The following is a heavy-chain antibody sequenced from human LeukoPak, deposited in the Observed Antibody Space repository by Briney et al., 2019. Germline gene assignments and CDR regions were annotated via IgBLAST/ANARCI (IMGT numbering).Heavy chain of an antibody. CDR2: ISYSGNT. V-gene: IGHV4-39*02. Sequence: RPSETLSLTCTVSAGSISSSDYYWGWIRQSPGKGLGWIGRISYSGNTYYNPSLKSRVTISVDTSKNHFSLRLSSVTAADTAVYYCARLTHSYYSDTSGYYPYYYMDVWGKGTRVTVSS. CDR1: AGSISSSDYY. CDR3: ARLTHSYYSDTSGYYPYYYMDV. D-gene: IGHD3-22*01. J-gene: IGHJ6*03.